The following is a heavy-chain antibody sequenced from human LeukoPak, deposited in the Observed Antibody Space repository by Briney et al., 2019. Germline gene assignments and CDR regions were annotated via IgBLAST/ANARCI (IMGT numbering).Heavy chain of an antibody. Sequence: GGSLRLSCAASGFTFSSYSMNWVRQAPGKGLEGVSSISSSSSYIYYADSVKGRFTISRDNAKNSLYLQMNSLRAEDTAVYYRAREREDIVVVPAAVDYWGQGTLVTVSS. CDR1: GFTFSSYS. J-gene: IGHJ4*02. V-gene: IGHV3-21*01. CDR3: AREREDIVVVPAAVDY. CDR2: ISSSSSYI. D-gene: IGHD2-2*01.